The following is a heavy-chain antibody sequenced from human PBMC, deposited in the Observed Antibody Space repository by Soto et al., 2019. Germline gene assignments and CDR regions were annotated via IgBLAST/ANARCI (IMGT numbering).Heavy chain of an antibody. CDR3: ARGLGSSGWYSPWDAFDI. CDR2: IYHSGST. J-gene: IGHJ3*02. D-gene: IGHD6-19*01. CDR1: GGSISSGGYS. Sequence: SETLSLTCAVSGGSISSGGYSWSWIRQPPGEGLEWIGYIYHSGSTYYNPSLKSRFTISRDNAKNSLYLQMNSLRAEDTAVYYCARGLGSSGWYSPWDAFDIWGQGTMVTVSS. V-gene: IGHV4-30-2*01.